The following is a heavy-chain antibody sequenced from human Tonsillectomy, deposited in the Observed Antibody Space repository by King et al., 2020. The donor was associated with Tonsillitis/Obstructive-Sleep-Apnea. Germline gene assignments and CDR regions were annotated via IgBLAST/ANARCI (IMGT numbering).Heavy chain of an antibody. Sequence: LQLQESGPGLVKPSETLSLTCTVSGGSISSSSYYWGWIRQPPGKGLEWIGSIYYSGSTYYNPSLKSRVTISVDTSKNQFSLKLSSVTAADTAVYYCARVGDYSTSSFDYWGQGTLFTVSS. CDR2: IYYSGST. CDR3: ARVGDYSTSSFDY. V-gene: IGHV4-39*01. CDR1: GGSISSSSYY. D-gene: IGHD4-11*01. J-gene: IGHJ4*02.